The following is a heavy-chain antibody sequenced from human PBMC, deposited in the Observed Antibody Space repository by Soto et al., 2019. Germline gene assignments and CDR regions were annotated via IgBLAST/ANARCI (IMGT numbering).Heavy chain of an antibody. CDR2: INPSGGST. J-gene: IGHJ6*02. D-gene: IGHD3-9*01. CDR1: GYTFSTSY. V-gene: IGHV1-46*01. CDR3: ARVRVTYYDILTGYYGPSIHYGMDV. Sequence: ASVKLSCKASGYTFSTSYMHWVRQAPGQGYEWMGIINPSGGSTTYAQKFQGRVTMTRDTSTTTVYMELSSLKSEDTAVYYCARVRVTYYDILTGYYGPSIHYGMDVWG.